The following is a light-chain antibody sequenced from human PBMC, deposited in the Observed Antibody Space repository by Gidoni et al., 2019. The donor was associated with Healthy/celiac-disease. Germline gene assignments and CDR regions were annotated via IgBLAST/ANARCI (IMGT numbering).Light chain of an antibody. CDR3: QQRSNWPIT. CDR2: DAS. V-gene: IGKV3-11*01. CDR1: QRVSSY. J-gene: IGKJ5*01. Sequence: EIVLTQSPATLSLSPGERATRSCRASQRVSSYLAWYQQKPGQALRLLIYDASNRATGIPARFSGSGSGTYFTLTISSLEPEDFAVYYCQQRSNWPITFGQGTRLEIK.